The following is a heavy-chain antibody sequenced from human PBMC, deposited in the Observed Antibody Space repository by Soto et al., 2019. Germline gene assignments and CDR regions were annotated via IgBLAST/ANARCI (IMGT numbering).Heavy chain of an antibody. CDR2: INPDSNNT. Sequence: ASVKVSCKTSGYTFTNYDINWVRQAAGQGLEWMGWINPDSNNTGYAQKFQGRVTMTRDTSISTAYMELNSLRSEDTAVYYCARGRRYCTTTSCYPPALFPYGMDVWGQGTTVTVSS. V-gene: IGHV1-8*01. CDR1: GYTFTNYD. CDR3: ARGRRYCTTTSCYPPALFPYGMDV. D-gene: IGHD2-2*01. J-gene: IGHJ6*02.